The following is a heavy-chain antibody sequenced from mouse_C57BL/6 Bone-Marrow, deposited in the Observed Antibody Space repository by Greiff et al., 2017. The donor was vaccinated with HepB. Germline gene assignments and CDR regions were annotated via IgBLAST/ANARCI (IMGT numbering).Heavy chain of an antibody. J-gene: IGHJ3*01. CDR3: ARAYYYGSSPFAY. CDR1: GFTFSDYG. V-gene: IGHV5-17*01. D-gene: IGHD1-1*01. Sequence: EVQVVESGGGLVKPGGSLKLSCAASGFTFSDYGMHWVRQAPEKGLEWVAYISSGSSTIYYADTVKGRFTISRDNAKNTLFLQMTSLRSEDTAVYYCARAYYYGSSPFAYWGQGTLVTVSA. CDR2: ISSGSSTI.